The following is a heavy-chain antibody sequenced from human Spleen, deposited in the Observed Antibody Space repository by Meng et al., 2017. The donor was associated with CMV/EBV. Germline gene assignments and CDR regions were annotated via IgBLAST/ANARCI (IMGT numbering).Heavy chain of an antibody. J-gene: IGHJ4*02. CDR1: GFTFSGFC. Sequence: GESLKIYCAASGFTFSGFCMSWVRQAPGKGLEWVAFIRYDVSTKYYEDSVKGRFSISRDNSMTTLYLQMKSLRVDDTGVYYCAKEPNVGAAGIDYLGQGTLVTVSS. CDR3: AKEPNVGAAGIDY. D-gene: IGHD6-13*01. V-gene: IGHV3-30*02. CDR2: IRYDVSTK.